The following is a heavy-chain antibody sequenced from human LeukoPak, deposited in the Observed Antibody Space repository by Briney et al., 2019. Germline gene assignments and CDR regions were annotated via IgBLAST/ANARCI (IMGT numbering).Heavy chain of an antibody. CDR3: AKDGYTEWLGLYYFDY. V-gene: IGHV3-23*01. D-gene: IGHD6-19*01. CDR1: GFTFSDYW. J-gene: IGHJ4*02. CDR2: ISGSGGRT. Sequence: GGSLRLSCAASGFTFSDYWMHWVRQAPGKGLEWVSTISGSGGRTYYADSVKGRFTISRDNSKNTLYLQMNSLRAEDTALYYCAKDGYTEWLGLYYFDYWGQGTLVTVSS.